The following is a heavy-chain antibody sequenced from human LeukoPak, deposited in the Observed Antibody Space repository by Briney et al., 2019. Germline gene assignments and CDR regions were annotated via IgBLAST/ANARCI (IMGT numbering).Heavy chain of an antibody. J-gene: IGHJ4*02. V-gene: IGHV3-33*06. Sequence: GSSLRLSCAASGFTLSSCAMHWVRQAPGKGLEWVAVVWSDGITKNYVDSVTGRFTISRDTSKNTLDLQMNSLRTEDTAVYYCAKERDSRPFDYWGQGILVTVSS. D-gene: IGHD5-24*01. CDR2: VWSDGITK. CDR3: AKERDSRPFDY. CDR1: GFTLSSCA.